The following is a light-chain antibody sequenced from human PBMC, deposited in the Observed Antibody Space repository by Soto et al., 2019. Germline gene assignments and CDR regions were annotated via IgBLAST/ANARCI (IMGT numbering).Light chain of an antibody. V-gene: IGKV3-20*01. J-gene: IGKJ4*01. CDR1: QSVSNN. CDR3: QQYGRSPLT. Sequence: EIVMTQSPATLSVSPGERGTLSCRASQSVSNNLAWYQQKPGQAPRLLIYDASNRATGIPARFSGSGSGTDFTLSISRLEPEDSAVYYCQQYGRSPLTFGGGTKVDIK. CDR2: DAS.